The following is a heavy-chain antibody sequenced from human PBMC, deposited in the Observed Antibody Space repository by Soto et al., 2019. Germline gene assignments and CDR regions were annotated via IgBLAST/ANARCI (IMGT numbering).Heavy chain of an antibody. CDR2: ISYDGSNK. CDR3: ARAMYSSSWYYFDY. Sequence: QVQLVESGGGVVQPGRSLRLSCAASGFTFSSYAMHWVRQAPGKGLEWVAVISYDGSNKYYADSVKGRFTISRDNSKNTLYLQMNSLRAEDTAVYYCARAMYSSSWYYFDYWGQGTLVTVSS. CDR1: GFTFSSYA. D-gene: IGHD6-13*01. J-gene: IGHJ4*02. V-gene: IGHV3-30-3*01.